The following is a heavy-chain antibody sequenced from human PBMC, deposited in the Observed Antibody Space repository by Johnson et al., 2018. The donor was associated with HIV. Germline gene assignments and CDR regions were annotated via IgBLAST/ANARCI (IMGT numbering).Heavy chain of an antibody. J-gene: IGHJ3*02. CDR1: GFTFGTYW. D-gene: IGHD3-3*02. Sequence: VQLVESGGGVVQPGRSLRLSCAASGFTFGTYWMSWVRQAPGKGLEWVTNIKEDGSEKYYLDSVQGRFTISRDNVNNSVFLLLNSLRVEDKAVYFGARAHRIFPKNAVDIWGQGTMVTVSS. V-gene: IGHV3-7*02. CDR3: ARAHRIFPKNAVDI. CDR2: IKEDGSEK.